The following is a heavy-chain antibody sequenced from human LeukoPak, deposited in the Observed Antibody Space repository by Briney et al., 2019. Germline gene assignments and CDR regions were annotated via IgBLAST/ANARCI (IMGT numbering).Heavy chain of an antibody. Sequence: PGGSLRLSCAASGFTFSSYAMTWVRQAPGKGLEWVSGINSNGINIYYVDSVKGRFTISRDNSKNTLYLQMNSLRAEDTAVYYCATGGVIFWSGYPTHDYWGQGTLVTVSS. CDR1: GFTFSSYA. D-gene: IGHD3-3*01. CDR2: INSNGINI. V-gene: IGHV3-23*01. CDR3: ATGGVIFWSGYPTHDY. J-gene: IGHJ4*02.